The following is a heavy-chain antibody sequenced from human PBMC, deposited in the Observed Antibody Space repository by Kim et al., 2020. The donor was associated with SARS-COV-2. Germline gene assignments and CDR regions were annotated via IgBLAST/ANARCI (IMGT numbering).Heavy chain of an antibody. D-gene: IGHD3-3*01. CDR2: IYYSGST. J-gene: IGHJ5*02. Sequence: SETLSLTCTVSGGSISSYYWSWIRQPPGKGLEWIGYIYYSGSTNYNPSLKSRVTISVDTSKNQFSLKLSSVTAADTAVYYCAREGFTIFGVVGTGWFDPWGQGTLVTVSS. CDR3: AREGFTIFGVVGTGWFDP. V-gene: IGHV4-59*13. CDR1: GGSISSYY.